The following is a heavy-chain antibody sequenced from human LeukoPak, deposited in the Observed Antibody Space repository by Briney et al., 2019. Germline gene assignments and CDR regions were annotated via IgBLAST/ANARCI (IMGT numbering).Heavy chain of an antibody. V-gene: IGHV3-74*01. Sequence: GGSLRLSCAASGFTFSSYWMHWLRQAPGKGLVWVSRINDDESSRSYAGSVKGRFTISRDNAKNTLYLQMNSLRADDTAVYYCARTYYYDSDGYYYDHFDYWGQGTLVTVSS. CDR2: INDDESSR. CDR3: ARTYYYDSDGYYYDHFDY. D-gene: IGHD3-22*01. J-gene: IGHJ4*02. CDR1: GFTFSSYW.